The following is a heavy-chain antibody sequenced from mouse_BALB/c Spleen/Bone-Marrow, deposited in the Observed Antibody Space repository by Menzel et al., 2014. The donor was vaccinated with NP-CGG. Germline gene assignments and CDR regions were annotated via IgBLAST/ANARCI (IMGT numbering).Heavy chain of an antibody. CDR1: GFAFRGYW. CDR2: INPESSTI. Sequence: EVKLMESGGGLVQPGGSLKLSCAASGFAFRGYWMSWVRQAPGKGLEWIGEINPESSTINYTPSLKYKFIISRDDAKNTLYLQMSKVRSEDTALYYCARLGYYGYFVDWGQGTTLTVSS. D-gene: IGHD2-3*01. CDR3: ARLGYYGYFVD. V-gene: IGHV4-1*02. J-gene: IGHJ2*01.